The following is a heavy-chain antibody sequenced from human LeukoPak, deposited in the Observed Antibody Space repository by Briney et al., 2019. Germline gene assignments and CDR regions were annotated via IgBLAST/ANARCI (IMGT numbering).Heavy chain of an antibody. V-gene: IGHV3-23*01. CDR2: ISNSDYST. D-gene: IGHD1-14*01. CDR1: GSTFRNYG. Sequence: GGTLRLSCAVPGSTFRNYGMSWVRQAPGKGLEWVSTISNSDYSTYYADSVKGRFTISRANSENTLYLQMNNLRAEDTAVYYCAKATGYLLWGQGTLVTVSS. CDR3: AKATGYLL. J-gene: IGHJ4*02.